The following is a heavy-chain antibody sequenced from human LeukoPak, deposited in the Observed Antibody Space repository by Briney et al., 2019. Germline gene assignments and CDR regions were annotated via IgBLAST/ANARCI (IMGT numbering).Heavy chain of an antibody. CDR3: ARDLQQLATRSAFDI. CDR1: GFTFTGHN. V-gene: IGHV3-48*04. J-gene: IGHJ3*02. D-gene: IGHD6-13*01. CDR2: VSISSGTI. Sequence: PGGSLRLSCAASGFTFTGHNMNWVRQAPGKGLEWISFVSISSGTIYYADSVKGRFSISRDNAKSSLDLQMNSLRAEDTAVYYCARDLQQLATRSAFDIWGQGTMVTVSS.